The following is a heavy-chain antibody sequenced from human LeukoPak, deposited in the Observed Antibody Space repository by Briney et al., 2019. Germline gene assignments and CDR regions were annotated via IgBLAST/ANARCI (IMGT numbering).Heavy chain of an antibody. CDR3: AKDQPIFGVTYFDY. D-gene: IGHD3-3*01. CDR2: ISGSGSST. V-gene: IGHV3-23*01. CDR1: GFTFSSYA. J-gene: IGHJ4*02. Sequence: GGSLRLSCAASGFTFSSYAMSWGRQGPGKGLVWVSGISGSGSSTYSEDSVKARFALSSDNFKKTLYLQINSLRAEDTAVYYCAKDQPIFGVTYFDYWGQGTLVTVSS.